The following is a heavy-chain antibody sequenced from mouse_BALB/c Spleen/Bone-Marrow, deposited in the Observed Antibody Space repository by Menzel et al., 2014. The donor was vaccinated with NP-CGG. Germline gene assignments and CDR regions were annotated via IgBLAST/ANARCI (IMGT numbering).Heavy chain of an antibody. CDR2: IYPGNVNT. V-gene: IGHV1S56*01. J-gene: IGHJ3*01. CDR3: AREGLWYAY. D-gene: IGHD3-3*01. CDR1: GYTFTSYY. Sequence: VQVQQSGPELVKPGASVRISCKASGYTFTSYYIHWVKQRPGQGLEWIGWIYPGNVNTKYNEKFKGKATLTADKSSSTAYMQLNSLTSEDSAVYFCAREGLWYAYWGQGTLVTVSA.